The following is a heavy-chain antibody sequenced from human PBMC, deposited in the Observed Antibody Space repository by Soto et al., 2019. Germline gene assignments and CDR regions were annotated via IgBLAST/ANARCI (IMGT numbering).Heavy chain of an antibody. V-gene: IGHV3-23*01. CDR1: GFTFSSYS. D-gene: IGHD6-19*01. Sequence: GVLRLSCAASGFTFSSYSMSWVRQAPGKGLEWVSAISGSGGSTYFADSVKGRFTISRDNSKNTLYLQMNSLRAEDPAVYYCAKPWRSGWYYCDYWGQGTLVTVSS. CDR3: AKPWRSGWYYCDY. J-gene: IGHJ4*02. CDR2: ISGSGGST.